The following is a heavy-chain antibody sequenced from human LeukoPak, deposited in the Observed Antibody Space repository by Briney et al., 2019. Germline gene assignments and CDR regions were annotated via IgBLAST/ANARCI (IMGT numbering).Heavy chain of an antibody. Sequence: SETLSLTCSVSGGSINSYHWSWIRQSPGKGLDWIGYVYYTGSTSYSPSLKSRVSISVDTSKNQFSLKLSSVTAADTAVYYCARGRVGRNWFDPWGQGTLVTVSS. CDR3: ARGRVGRNWFDP. V-gene: IGHV4-59*12. J-gene: IGHJ5*02. CDR2: VYYTGST. CDR1: GGSINSYH. D-gene: IGHD3-10*01.